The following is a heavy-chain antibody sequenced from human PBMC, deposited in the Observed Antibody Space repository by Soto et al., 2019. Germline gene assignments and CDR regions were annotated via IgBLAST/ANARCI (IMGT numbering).Heavy chain of an antibody. CDR1: GFTFSGHP. V-gene: IGHV3-30-3*01. J-gene: IGHJ4*02. CDR2: VSSDGSNA. CDR3: AREGYSSGRAGVFDH. D-gene: IGHD3-22*01. Sequence: QVQLAESGGGVVQPGRSLRLSCAASGFTFSGHPMHWLRQAPGRGLEWMAVVSSDGSNAYYADSVKGRVTISRDNSKNTLYLEVNRLSVEDTSLYYCAREGYSSGRAGVFDHWGQGALVTVTS.